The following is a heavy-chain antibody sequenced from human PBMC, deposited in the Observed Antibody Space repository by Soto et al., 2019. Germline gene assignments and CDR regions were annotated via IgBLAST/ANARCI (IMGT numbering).Heavy chain of an antibody. Sequence: ASVKVSCKASGYTFSGFYMHWVRQAPGQGLEWMGWINPNSGGTKSAEKFQGRVTMTRDTSISTAYMELSGLTSDDTAVYYCASAAVTGTAGLDFWGQGTQVTVSS. CDR2: INPNSGGT. J-gene: IGHJ4*02. CDR1: GYTFSGFY. V-gene: IGHV1-2*02. CDR3: ASAAVTGTAGLDF. D-gene: IGHD6-19*01.